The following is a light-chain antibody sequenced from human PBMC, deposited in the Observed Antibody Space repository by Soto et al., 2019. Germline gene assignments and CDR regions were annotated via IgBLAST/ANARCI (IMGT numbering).Light chain of an antibody. J-gene: IGKJ4*01. CDR3: MRTLQTPVT. V-gene: IGKV2-28*01. Sequence: DIVMTQSPLSLPVTPGEPASISCRSSQSLLHSNGYNYLDWYLQKPGQPPQLLISLGSNRASGVPDRFSGSGSGTDFTLKSITVEAEAVGVYYCMRTLQTPVTFGGGTKVEIK. CDR2: LGS. CDR1: QSLLHSNGYNY.